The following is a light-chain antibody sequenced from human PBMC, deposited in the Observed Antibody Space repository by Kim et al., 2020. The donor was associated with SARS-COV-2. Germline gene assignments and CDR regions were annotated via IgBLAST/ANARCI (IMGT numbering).Light chain of an antibody. J-gene: IGLJ2*01. CDR3: SSYTSSSTLV. V-gene: IGLV2-14*03. CDR2: DVS. CDR1: SSDVGGYNY. Sequence: GQPITISCTGTSSDVGGYNYASWYQQHPGNAPKLMIYDVSNRPSGVSNRFSGSKSGNTASLTISGLQAEDEADYYCSSYTSSSTLVFGGGTQLTVL.